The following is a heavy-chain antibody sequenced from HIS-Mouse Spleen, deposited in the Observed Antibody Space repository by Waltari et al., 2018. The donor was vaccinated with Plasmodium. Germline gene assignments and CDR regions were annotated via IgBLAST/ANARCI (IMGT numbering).Heavy chain of an antibody. Sequence: QVQLLQSGAEVKKPGASVKVSCKASGSTFTGSYIPRLRQAPGQGLEWMGWINPNSGGTNYAQKFQGRVTMTRDTSISTAYMELSRLRSDDTAVYYCARVLGYKAAAGTFVEYFQHWGQGTLVTVSS. CDR3: ARVLGYKAAAGTFVEYFQH. CDR2: INPNSGGT. CDR1: GSTFTGSY. J-gene: IGHJ1*01. D-gene: IGHD6-13*01. V-gene: IGHV1-2*02.